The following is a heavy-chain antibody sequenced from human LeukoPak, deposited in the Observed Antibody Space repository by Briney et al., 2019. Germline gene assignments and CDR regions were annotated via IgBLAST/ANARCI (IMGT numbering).Heavy chain of an antibody. Sequence: GGSLRLSCAASGFTFDDYTMHWVRQAPGKGLEWVSLISWDGGSTHYADSVKGRFTISRDNSKNTLYLQMNSLRAEDTAVYYCAKALYSSGWFDYWGQGTLVTVSS. CDR1: GFTFDDYT. CDR2: ISWDGGST. V-gene: IGHV3-43*01. CDR3: AKALYSSGWFDY. J-gene: IGHJ4*02. D-gene: IGHD6-19*01.